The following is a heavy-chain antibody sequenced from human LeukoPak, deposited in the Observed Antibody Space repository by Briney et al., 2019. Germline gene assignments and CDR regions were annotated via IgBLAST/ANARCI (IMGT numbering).Heavy chain of an antibody. CDR1: GGTFSSYD. V-gene: IGHV1-69*13. J-gene: IGHJ4*02. D-gene: IGHD3-9*01. CDR2: IIPIFGTA. Sequence: GASVKVSCKASGGTFSSYDISWVRQAPGQGLEWMGGIIPIFGTANYAQKFQGRVTITADESTSTAYMELSSLRSEDTAVYYCARSYRDYDILTGYYARFDYWGQGTLVTVSS. CDR3: ARSYRDYDILTGYYARFDY.